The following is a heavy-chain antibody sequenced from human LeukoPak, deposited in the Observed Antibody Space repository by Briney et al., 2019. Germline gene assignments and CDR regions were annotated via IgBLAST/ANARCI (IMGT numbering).Heavy chain of an antibody. CDR2: IYPGDSDT. Sequence: GESLKISCKGSGYSFTSYWIGWVRQMPGKGLEWMGIIYPGDSDTRYSPSFQGQVTISADKSISTAYMELSRLRSDDTAVYYCARDRGVWYFDYWGQGTLVTVSS. D-gene: IGHD2-21*01. J-gene: IGHJ4*02. CDR3: ARDRGVWYFDY. CDR1: GYSFTSYW. V-gene: IGHV5-51*01.